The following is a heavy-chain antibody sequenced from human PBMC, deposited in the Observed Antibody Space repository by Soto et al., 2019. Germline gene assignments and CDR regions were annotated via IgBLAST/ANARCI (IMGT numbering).Heavy chain of an antibody. D-gene: IGHD3-3*01. CDR2: IYHRGAT. V-gene: IGHV4-39*01. CDR3: ARLGGGAFDN. CDR1: GGSISSGTYY. J-gene: IGHJ4*02. Sequence: PSEILSLTCTVSGGSISSGTYYWGWIRQPPGKGLEWIANIYHRGATYYNPPLKTRVTISVDTSKNQFSLTLSSVTAADTAVYYCARLGGGAFDNWGQGTPVTVSS.